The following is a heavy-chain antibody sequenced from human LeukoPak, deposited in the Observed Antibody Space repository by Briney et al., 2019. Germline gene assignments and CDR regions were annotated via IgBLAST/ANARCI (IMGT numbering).Heavy chain of an antibody. V-gene: IGHV3-30*02. D-gene: IGHD4-11*01. CDR1: GFTFSTYG. CDR3: AKAKSYYSNYDY. CDR2: IRYDGSII. Sequence: PGGSLRLSCAASGFTFSTYGMHWVRQAPGKGLEWLAFIRYDGSIIYYADSVKGRFTISRDNSKNTLYLQVNSLRAEDTAVYYCAKAKSYYSNYDYWGQGTLVTVSS. J-gene: IGHJ4*02.